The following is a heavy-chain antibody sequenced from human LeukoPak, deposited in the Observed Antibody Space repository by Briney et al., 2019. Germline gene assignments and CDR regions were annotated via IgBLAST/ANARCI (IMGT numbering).Heavy chain of an antibody. Sequence: SVRVSCKASGGIFRSYAISWVRQAPGQGLEWMGGIIPIFGTANYAQKFQGRVTITADESTSTAYMELSSLRSEDTAVYYCARGRYSSSINSMDVWGQGTTVTVSS. J-gene: IGHJ6*02. CDR2: IIPIFGTA. D-gene: IGHD6-6*01. CDR3: ARGRYSSSINSMDV. V-gene: IGHV1-69*01. CDR1: GGIFRSYA.